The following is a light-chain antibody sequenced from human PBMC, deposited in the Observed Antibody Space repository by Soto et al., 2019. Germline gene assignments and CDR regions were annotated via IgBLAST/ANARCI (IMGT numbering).Light chain of an antibody. CDR1: QSVTTY. Sequence: LLTQSPATLSLSPGDSATLSCRASQSVTTYLAWYHQKPCQAPRLLVYGASTRATGIPDRFSGSGSGPDFTLSITRLQPEDCAVYFCQQYGSSPWTSGQGTKVQIK. J-gene: IGKJ1*01. CDR3: QQYGSSPWT. CDR2: GAS. V-gene: IGKV3-20*01.